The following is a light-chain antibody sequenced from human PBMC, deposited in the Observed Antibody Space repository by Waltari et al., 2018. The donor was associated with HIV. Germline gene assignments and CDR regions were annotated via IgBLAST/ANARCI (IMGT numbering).Light chain of an antibody. CDR1: YSNIGSNT. CDR2: NNG. CDR3: ASWDDKLDGWV. Sequence: QSLLPQPPSASGTPGQRVTISCSGSYSNIGSNTVNWHQQLPGSAPRALIYNNGRLPSGVPDRFSGSKSGTSASLAISGLQSEDQGDYYCASWDDKLDGWVFGGGTRLTVL. J-gene: IGLJ3*02. V-gene: IGLV1-44*01.